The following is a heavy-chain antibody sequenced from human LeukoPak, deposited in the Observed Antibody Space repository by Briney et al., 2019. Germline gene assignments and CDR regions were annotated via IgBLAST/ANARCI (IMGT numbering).Heavy chain of an antibody. CDR2: IYSGGST. CDR1: GFTVSSNY. CDR3: ARAVGVADTGYFDY. Sequence: GVLRLSCAASGFTVSSNYMRWVRQAPGKGLGWVSVIYSGGSTYYADFVKGRFTISRDNSKNTLYLQMNSLRAEDTAVYYCARAVGVADTGYFDYWGQGTLVTVSS. J-gene: IGHJ4*02. D-gene: IGHD6-19*01. V-gene: IGHV3-66*01.